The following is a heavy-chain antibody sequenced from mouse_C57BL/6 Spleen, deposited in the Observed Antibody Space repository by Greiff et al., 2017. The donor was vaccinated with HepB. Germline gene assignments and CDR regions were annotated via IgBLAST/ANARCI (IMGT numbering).Heavy chain of an antibody. D-gene: IGHD2-12*01. CDR1: GYTFTSYW. CDR3: ARGDDETWFAY. J-gene: IGHJ3*01. Sequence: VQLQQPGAELVMPGASVKLSCKASGYTFTSYWMHWVKQWPGQGLEWIGEIDPSDSYTNYNQKFKGKSTLTVDKSSSTAYMQLSSLTSEDSAVYYCARGDDETWFAYWGQGTLVTVSA. CDR2: IDPSDSYT. V-gene: IGHV1-69*01.